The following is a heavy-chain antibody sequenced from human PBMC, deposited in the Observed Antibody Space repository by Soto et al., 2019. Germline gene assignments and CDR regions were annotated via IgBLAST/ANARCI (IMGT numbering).Heavy chain of an antibody. V-gene: IGHV1-3*01. CDR3: ARGGGEIVVVWAAACAI. Sequence: ASVKVSCKASGYTFTSYAMHWVRQAPGQRLEWMGWINAGNGNTKYSQKFQGRVTITRDTSASTAYMELSSLRSEDTAVYYCARGGGEIVVVWAAACAIWGKGRMVTVSS. CDR2: INAGNGNT. J-gene: IGHJ3*02. CDR1: GYTFTSYA. D-gene: IGHD2-15*01.